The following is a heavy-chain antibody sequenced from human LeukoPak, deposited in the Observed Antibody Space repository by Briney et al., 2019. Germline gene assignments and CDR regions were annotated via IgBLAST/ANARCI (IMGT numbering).Heavy chain of an antibody. CDR2: IYYSGST. V-gene: IGHV4-39*01. CDR3: ARRGGPSGTYYFDS. D-gene: IGHD1-26*01. J-gene: IGHJ4*02. CDR1: GGSISSSSHF. Sequence: SETLSLTCTVYGGSISSSSHFWGWIRQPPGKGLEWIGSIYYSGSTYYNPSLESRVTISVDTPKNQFSLKVAPVTAADTAVYYCARRGGPSGTYYFDSWGQGTLVTVSS.